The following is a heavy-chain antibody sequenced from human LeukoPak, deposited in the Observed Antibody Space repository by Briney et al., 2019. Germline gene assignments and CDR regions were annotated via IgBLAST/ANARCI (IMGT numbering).Heavy chain of an antibody. CDR2: IRSKANSYAT. CDR1: GFTFSGSA. J-gene: IGHJ4*02. CDR3: TSAGHYYDSSGYYVDY. Sequence: PGGSLRLSCAASGFTFSGSAMHWVRQASGKGLEWVGRIRSKANSYATAYAASVKGMFTISRDDSKNTAYLQMNSLKTEDTAVYYCTSAGHYYDSSGYYVDYWGQGTLVTVSS. D-gene: IGHD3-22*01. V-gene: IGHV3-73*01.